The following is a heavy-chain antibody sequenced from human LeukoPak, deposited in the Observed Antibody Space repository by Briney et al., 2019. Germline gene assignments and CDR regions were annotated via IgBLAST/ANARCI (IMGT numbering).Heavy chain of an antibody. CDR3: ARGRKWLRFVDY. J-gene: IGHJ4*02. D-gene: IGHD5-12*01. CDR1: GGSFSGYY. CDR2: INHSGST. V-gene: IGHV4-34*01. Sequence: SETLSLTCAVYGGSFSGYYWSWIRQPPGKGLEWIGEINHSGSTNYNPSLKSRVTISVDTSKNQFSLKLSSVTAADTAVHYCARGRKWLRFVDYWGQGTLVTVSS.